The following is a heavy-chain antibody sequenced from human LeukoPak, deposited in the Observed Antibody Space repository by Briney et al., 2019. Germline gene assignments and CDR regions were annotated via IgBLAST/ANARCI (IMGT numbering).Heavy chain of an antibody. Sequence: NPSETLSLTCAVSGGSISSSNWWSWVRQPPGKGLEWIGEIYHSGSTNYNPSLKSRVTISVDTSKNQFSLKLSSVTAADTAVYYCARHAWADIVVVPAMGGVRWFDPWGQGTLVTVSS. CDR1: GGSISSSNW. CDR2: IYHSGST. V-gene: IGHV4-4*02. CDR3: ARHAWADIVVVPAMGGVRWFDP. J-gene: IGHJ5*02. D-gene: IGHD2-2*01.